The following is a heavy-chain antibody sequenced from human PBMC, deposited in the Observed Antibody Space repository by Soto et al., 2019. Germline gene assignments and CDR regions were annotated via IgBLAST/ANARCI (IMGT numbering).Heavy chain of an antibody. V-gene: IGHV3-23*01. CDR2: ISGSGGLT. Sequence: GGSLRLSCAASGFTFSSYAMTWVRQAPGKGLECVSIISGSGGLTYYADSVKGRFTISRDNSKNTIYLQMNSLRAEDTALYYCAKSPTDMRNTVFGLVTPHFDYWGRGTLVTVSS. D-gene: IGHD3-3*01. CDR3: AKSPTDMRNTVFGLVTPHFDY. CDR1: GFTFSSYA. J-gene: IGHJ4*02.